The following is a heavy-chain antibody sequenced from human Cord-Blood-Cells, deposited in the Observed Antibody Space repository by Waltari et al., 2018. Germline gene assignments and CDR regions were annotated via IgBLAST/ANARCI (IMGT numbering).Heavy chain of an antibody. J-gene: IGHJ5*02. CDR3: ARRSAAAVLGWFDP. V-gene: IGHV4-34*01. CDR1: GGSFSGYY. CDR2: INHSGSN. D-gene: IGHD6-13*01. Sequence: QVQLQQWGAGLLKPSETLSLTCAVYGGSFSGYYWSWIRQPPGKGLEWIGEINHSGSNNYNPSLKSRVTTSVDTSKNQFFLKLSSVTAADTAVYYCARRSAAAVLGWFDPWGQGTLVTVSS.